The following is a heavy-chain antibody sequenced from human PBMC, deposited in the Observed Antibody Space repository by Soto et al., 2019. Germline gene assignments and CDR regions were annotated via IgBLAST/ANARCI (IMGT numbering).Heavy chain of an antibody. CDR2: INHSGST. CDR1: GGSFSGYY. V-gene: IGHV4-34*01. Sequence: QLQLQQWGAGLLKPSETLSLTCAVYGGSFSGYYWSWIRQPPGKGLEWIGEINHSGSTNYNPSLKSRVTISVDTSKNQFSLKLSSVTAADTAVYYCARRNYPPYYFDYWGQGTLVTVSS. CDR3: ARRNYPPYYFDY. J-gene: IGHJ4*02. D-gene: IGHD1-7*01.